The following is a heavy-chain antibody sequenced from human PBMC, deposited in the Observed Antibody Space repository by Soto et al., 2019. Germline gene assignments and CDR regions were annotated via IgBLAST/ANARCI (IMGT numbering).Heavy chain of an antibody. CDR1: GFTFSNVW. V-gene: IGHV3-15*01. Sequence: XESLLLSCVVSGFTFSNVWMSWVRQAPGKGLEWVGRIKSKTDGGTTNYAAPVKGRFTISRDDSKNTLYLQMNSLKTEDTAVYFCSTAPISLWGQGTLVTVSS. J-gene: IGHJ4*02. CDR2: IKSKTDGGTT. CDR3: STAPISL.